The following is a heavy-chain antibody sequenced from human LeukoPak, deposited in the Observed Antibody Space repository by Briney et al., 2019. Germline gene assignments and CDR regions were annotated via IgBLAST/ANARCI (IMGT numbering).Heavy chain of an antibody. CDR2: MRYDGSHE. CDR3: AKEVRVVTAILYFDH. CDR1: GFSFSTNG. Sequence: GGSLRLSCAASGFSFSTNGMHWVRQAPGKGLEWVAFMRYDGSHEHYIDSVKGRFTVSRDNSKNTLYLHMHSLRVDDTAVYFCAKEVRVVTAILYFDHWGQGSLVTVSS. V-gene: IGHV3-30*02. J-gene: IGHJ4*01. D-gene: IGHD2-21*02.